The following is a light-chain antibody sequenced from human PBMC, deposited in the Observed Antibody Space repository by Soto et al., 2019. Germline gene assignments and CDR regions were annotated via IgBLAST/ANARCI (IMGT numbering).Light chain of an antibody. Sequence: EIVLTQSPGTLSLSPGERATLSCRASQSVRSSHLAWSQQKPGQAPRLLIYSASNRATGIPDRFSGSGSGTDFTLTISRREPEDSAVYYCQQYSSSPWTFGQGTKVEIK. CDR3: QQYSSSPWT. CDR2: SAS. CDR1: QSVRSSH. V-gene: IGKV3-20*01. J-gene: IGKJ1*01.